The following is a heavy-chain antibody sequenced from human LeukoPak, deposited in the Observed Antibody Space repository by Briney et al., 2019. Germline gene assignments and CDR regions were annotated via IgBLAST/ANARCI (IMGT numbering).Heavy chain of an antibody. J-gene: IGHJ5*02. D-gene: IGHD2-15*01. V-gene: IGHV4-59*08. CDR1: GGSISSYY. Sequence: PSETLSLTCTVSGGSISSYYWNWIRQPPGKGLEWSGYISYSGSSYYNPSLKSRVTISVDTSKNQFSLKLSSVTAADTAVYYCARVGSCSGGSCYFRWFDPWGQGTLVTVSS. CDR3: ARVGSCSGGSCYFRWFDP. CDR2: ISYSGSS.